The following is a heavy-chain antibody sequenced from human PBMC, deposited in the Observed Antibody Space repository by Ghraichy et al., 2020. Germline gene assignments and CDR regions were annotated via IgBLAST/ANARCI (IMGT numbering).Heavy chain of an antibody. V-gene: IGHV3-11*01. D-gene: IGHD3-10*01. J-gene: IGHJ5*02. CDR2: ISNSGNTI. Sequence: LTCAASGFTFSAHYMSWIRQSPGKGLEWVSYISNSGNTIFYEDSVKDRFTISRDNAKNSLFLQMNSLRAEDTAVYYCARATGLGSYAHADHWGQGTLVTVSS. CDR3: ARATGLGSYAHADH. CDR1: GFTFSAHY.